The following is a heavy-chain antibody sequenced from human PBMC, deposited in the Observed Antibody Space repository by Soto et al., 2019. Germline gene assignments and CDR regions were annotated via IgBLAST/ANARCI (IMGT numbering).Heavy chain of an antibody. Sequence: SETLSLTCTVSGGSISSGGYYWSWIRQHPGKGLEWGGYIYYSGSTYYNPSLKSRVTISVDTSKNQFSLKLSSVTAADTAVYDGARVYGGYGYDDWGQGTMVTVSS. CDR2: IYYSGST. V-gene: IGHV4-31*03. CDR3: ARVYGGYGYDD. J-gene: IGHJ4*02. CDR1: GGSISSGGYY. D-gene: IGHD5-12*01.